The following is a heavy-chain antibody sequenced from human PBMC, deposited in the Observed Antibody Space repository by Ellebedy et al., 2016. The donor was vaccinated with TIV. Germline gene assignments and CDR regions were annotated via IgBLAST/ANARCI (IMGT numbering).Heavy chain of an antibody. CDR3: AREKYSSSWFGYYYYMDV. D-gene: IGHD6-13*01. J-gene: IGHJ6*03. CDR2: IWFDGNSI. CDR1: GFTFSIYG. V-gene: IGHV3-33*01. Sequence: GESLKISXAASGFTFSIYGMHWVRQVPGKGLEWLAVIWFDGNSIYYGDSVRGRFSISRDNSQNTVYLQMNSLRADDTAVYYCAREKYSSSWFGYYYYMDVWGIGTTVTVSS.